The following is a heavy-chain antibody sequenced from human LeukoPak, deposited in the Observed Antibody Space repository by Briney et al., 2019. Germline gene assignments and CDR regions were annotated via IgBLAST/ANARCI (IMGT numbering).Heavy chain of an antibody. CDR3: VREGYCSPTSCYTVSEYLQH. V-gene: IGHV1-18*01. CDR2: ISAYNGNT. Sequence: ASVKVSCKASGYTFINYGITWVRQAPGRGLEWMGWISAYNGNTNYAQKLQDRVTMTTDTSTSTAYMELRSLRSDDTAVYYCVREGYCSPTSCYTVSEYLQHWGQGTLVIVFS. D-gene: IGHD2-2*01. CDR1: GYTFINYG. J-gene: IGHJ1*01.